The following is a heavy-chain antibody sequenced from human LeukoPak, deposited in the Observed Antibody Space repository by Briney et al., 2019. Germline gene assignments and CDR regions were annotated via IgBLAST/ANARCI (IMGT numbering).Heavy chain of an antibody. CDR2: IKSDGSST. D-gene: IGHD2-8*01. CDR1: GFSFGSYW. CDR3: ATVGGVSGRAFDM. V-gene: IGHV3-74*01. Sequence: GGSLRLSCAASGFSFGSYWLHWVRQAPGKGLVWVSHIKSDGSSTSYADSVKGRFTISRDNARNTLYLQMNSLRVEDAAVYYCATVGGVSGRAFDMWGQGTVVTVSS. J-gene: IGHJ3*02.